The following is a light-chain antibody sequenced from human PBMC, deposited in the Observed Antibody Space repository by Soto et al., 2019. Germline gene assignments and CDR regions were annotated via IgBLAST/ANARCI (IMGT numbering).Light chain of an antibody. CDR3: QQSYSTPPIS. J-gene: IGKJ5*01. V-gene: IGKV1-39*01. Sequence: DIQMTQSPSSLSSSVGDRVNITWRASQRISSYLNWYQQKPGKAPKLLIYAASSLQSGVSSRFSGSGSGTDFTLTISSLPPEDFATYYCQQSYSTPPISFGQGTRLEIK. CDR2: AAS. CDR1: QRISSY.